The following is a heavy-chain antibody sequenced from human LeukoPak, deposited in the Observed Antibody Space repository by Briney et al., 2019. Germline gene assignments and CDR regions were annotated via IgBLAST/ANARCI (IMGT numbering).Heavy chain of an antibody. Sequence: GGSLRLSCAASGFTFSSYSMNWVRQAPGKGVEGVSSISSRSYIYYTDSVKGRFNISRDNANNSLYLQMNSLRAEDTAVYYCARVQYYDFWSGYYSLRSFDYWGQGTLVTVSS. V-gene: IGHV3-21*01. J-gene: IGHJ4*02. CDR2: ISSRSYI. CDR1: GFTFSSYS. D-gene: IGHD3-3*01. CDR3: ARVQYYDFWSGYYSLRSFDY.